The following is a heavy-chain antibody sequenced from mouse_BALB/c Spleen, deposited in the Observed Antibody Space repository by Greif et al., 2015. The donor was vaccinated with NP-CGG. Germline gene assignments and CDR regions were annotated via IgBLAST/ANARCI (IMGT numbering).Heavy chain of an antibody. D-gene: IGHD4-1*01. V-gene: IGHV10-1*02. J-gene: IGHJ3*01. Sequence: EVKLQESGGGLVQPKGSLKLSCAASGFTFNTYAMNWVRQAPGKGLEWVARIRSKSNNYATYYADSVKDRFTISRDDSQSMLYLQMNNLKTEDTAMYYCVRPNWDGAYWGQGTLVTVSA. CDR1: GFTFNTYA. CDR3: VRPNWDGAY. CDR2: IRSKSNNYAT.